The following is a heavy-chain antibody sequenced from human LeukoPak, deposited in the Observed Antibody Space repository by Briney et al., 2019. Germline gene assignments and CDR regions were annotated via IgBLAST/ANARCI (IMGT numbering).Heavy chain of an antibody. CDR1: GFTFSSYG. D-gene: IGHD3-3*01. Sequence: GGSLRLSCAASGFTFSSYGMHWVRQAPGKGLEWVAVISYDGSNKYYADSVKGRFTISRDNSKNTLYLQMNSPRAEDTAVNYCANFRFLELGDAFDIWGQGTMVTVSS. CDR2: ISYDGSNK. CDR3: ANFRFLELGDAFDI. V-gene: IGHV3-30*18. J-gene: IGHJ3*02.